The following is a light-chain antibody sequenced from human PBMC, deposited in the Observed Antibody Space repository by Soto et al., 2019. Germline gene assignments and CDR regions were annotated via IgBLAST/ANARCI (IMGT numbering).Light chain of an antibody. CDR3: CSYAGSSTFV. Sequence: QSVLTQPASVSGSPGQSITISCTGTSSDVGSYNLVSWYQQHQSKAPKLMIYEVSKRPSGVSNRFSGSKSGNTASLTISGLKAEDEADYYCCSYAGSSTFVFGGGTKLTVL. CDR1: SSDVGSYNL. V-gene: IGLV2-23*02. CDR2: EVS. J-gene: IGLJ2*01.